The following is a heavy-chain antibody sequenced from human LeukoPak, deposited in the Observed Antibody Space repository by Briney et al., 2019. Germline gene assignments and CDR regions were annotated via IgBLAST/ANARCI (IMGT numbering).Heavy chain of an antibody. Sequence: GGSLRLSCVASGFIFETFGMHWVRQAPGKGLEWVAYISHDGSNQYSADSLKGRFTISRDNSKNTLYLEMHSLRVEDTAVYYCARINAGYRTYGMDVWGQGTAVIVSS. J-gene: IGHJ6*02. CDR2: ISHDGSNQ. V-gene: IGHV3-30*02. CDR3: ARINAGYRTYGMDV. D-gene: IGHD5-12*01. CDR1: GFIFETFG.